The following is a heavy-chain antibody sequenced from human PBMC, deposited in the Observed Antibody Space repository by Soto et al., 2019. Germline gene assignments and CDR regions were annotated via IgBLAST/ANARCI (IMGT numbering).Heavy chain of an antibody. CDR1: GDSVSSNSVA. CDR3: ARTRVYDSYNYYGMAV. J-gene: IGHJ6*02. D-gene: IGHD3-3*01. V-gene: IGHV6-1*01. CDR2: TYYRSKWYN. Sequence: SQTLSLTCAISGDSVSSNSVAWNWIRQSTSRDLEWLGRTYYRSKWYNDYAITVKSRITINPDTSKNQFSLQLNSVTPEDTAVYFCARTRVYDSYNYYGMAVWGQGTTVTVSS.